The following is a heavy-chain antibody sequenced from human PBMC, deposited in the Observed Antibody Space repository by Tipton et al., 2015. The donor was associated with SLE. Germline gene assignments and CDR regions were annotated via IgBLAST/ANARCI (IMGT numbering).Heavy chain of an antibody. Sequence: SLRLSCAASGLTVSSNYMSWVRQAPGKGLEWVSVIYSGGSTYYADSVKGRFTISRDNSKNTLYLQMNSLRAEDTAVYYCARPCITMVQGVIITFDGMDVWGQGTTVTVSS. V-gene: IGHV3-53*05. CDR1: GLTVSSNY. CDR2: IYSGGST. J-gene: IGHJ6*02. D-gene: IGHD3-10*01. CDR3: ARPCITMVQGVIITFDGMDV.